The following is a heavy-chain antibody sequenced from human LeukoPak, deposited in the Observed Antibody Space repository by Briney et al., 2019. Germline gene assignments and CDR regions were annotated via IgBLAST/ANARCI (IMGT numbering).Heavy chain of an antibody. Sequence: PGGSLRLSCAASGFTFSSYWMSWVRQAPGKGLEWVANIKQDGSEKYYVDSVRGRFTISRDNAKNSLYLQMNSLRAEDTAVYYCARGGVYSYGHYEYWGQRTLVTVSS. CDR1: GFTFSSYW. CDR2: IKQDGSEK. D-gene: IGHD5-18*01. CDR3: ARGGVYSYGHYEY. J-gene: IGHJ4*02. V-gene: IGHV3-7*02.